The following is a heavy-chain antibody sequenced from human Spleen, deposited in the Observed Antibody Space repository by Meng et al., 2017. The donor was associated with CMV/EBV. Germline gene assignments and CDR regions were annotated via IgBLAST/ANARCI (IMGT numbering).Heavy chain of an antibody. V-gene: IGHV4-38-2*02. Sequence: SETLSLTCTVAGYSISSGYYWGWIRQPPGKGLEWIGSIYHSGSTYYNPSLKSRVTISVDTSKNQFSLKLSSVTAADTAVYYCARVRARGAFDIWGQGTMVTVSS. CDR1: GYSISSGYY. CDR3: ARVRARGAFDI. J-gene: IGHJ3*02. CDR2: IYHSGST.